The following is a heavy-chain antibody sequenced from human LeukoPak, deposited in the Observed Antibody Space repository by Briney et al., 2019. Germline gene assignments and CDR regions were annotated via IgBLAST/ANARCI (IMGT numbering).Heavy chain of an antibody. CDR2: IYYSGST. J-gene: IGHJ3*02. Sequence: PSETLSLTRTVSGGSISSGGYYWSWIRQHPGKGLEWIGYIYYSGSTYYNPSLKSRVTISVDTSKNQFSLKLSSVTAVDTAVYYCARRGYDRREPVNAFDIWGQGTMVTVSS. V-gene: IGHV4-31*03. D-gene: IGHD3-22*01. CDR3: ARRGYDRREPVNAFDI. CDR1: GGSISSGGYY.